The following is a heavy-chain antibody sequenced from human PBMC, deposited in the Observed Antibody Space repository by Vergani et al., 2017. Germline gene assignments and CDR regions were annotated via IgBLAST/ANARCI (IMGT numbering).Heavy chain of an antibody. D-gene: IGHD3-22*01. CDR2: ISSSGSTI. CDR1: GFTFSSYS. J-gene: IGHJ4*02. CDR3: ARDPLKWIVVVISRYYFDY. V-gene: IGHV3-48*01. Sequence: EVQLVESGGGLVQPGGSLRLSCAASGFTFSSYSMNWVRQAPGKGLEWVSYISSSGSTIYYADSVKGRFTISRDNSKNTLYLQMNSLRAEDTAVYYCARDPLKWIVVVISRYYFDYWGQGTLVTVSS.